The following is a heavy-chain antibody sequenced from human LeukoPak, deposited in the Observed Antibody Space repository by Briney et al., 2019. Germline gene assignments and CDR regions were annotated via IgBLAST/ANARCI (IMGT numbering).Heavy chain of an antibody. CDR2: INTNTGNP. V-gene: IGHV7-4-1*02. J-gene: IGHJ6*02. Sequence: ASVKASCKASGYTFTSYAMNWVRQAPGQGLEWMGWINTNTGNPTYAQGFTGRFVFSLDTSVSTAYLQISSLKAEDTAVYYCARERKDYDFWSVSSDYYYGMDVWGQGTTVTVSS. CDR1: GYTFTSYA. CDR3: ARERKDYDFWSVSSDYYYGMDV. D-gene: IGHD3-3*01.